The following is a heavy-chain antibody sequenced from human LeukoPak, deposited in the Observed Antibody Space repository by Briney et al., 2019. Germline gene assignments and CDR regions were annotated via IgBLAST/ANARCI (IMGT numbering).Heavy chain of an antibody. D-gene: IGHD2-15*01. Sequence: PGRSLRLSCAASGFTFSTYGMHWVRQAPGKGLEWVSVIWYDGDKKDYADSVRGRLTISRDNSKNTLYLQMNSLRAEDTAVYYCAREIGGYCSGGTCYSPYNYGMDVWGQGTTATVSS. V-gene: IGHV3-33*01. CDR2: IWYDGDKK. CDR3: AREIGGYCSGGTCYSPYNYGMDV. J-gene: IGHJ6*02. CDR1: GFTFSTYG.